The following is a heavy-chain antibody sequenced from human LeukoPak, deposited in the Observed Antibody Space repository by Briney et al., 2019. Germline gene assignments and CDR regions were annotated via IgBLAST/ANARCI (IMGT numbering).Heavy chain of an antibody. CDR1: GGSISSYY. Sequence: SETLSLTCTVSGGSISSYYWSWIRQPPGKGLEWIGSIYYSGSTYDNPSLKSRVTISVDTSKSQFSLKLSSVTAADTAVYYCARHANYYASGSFYPYFDYWGQGTLVTVSS. D-gene: IGHD3-10*01. V-gene: IGHV4-59*05. CDR3: ARHANYYASGSFYPYFDY. CDR2: IYYSGST. J-gene: IGHJ4*02.